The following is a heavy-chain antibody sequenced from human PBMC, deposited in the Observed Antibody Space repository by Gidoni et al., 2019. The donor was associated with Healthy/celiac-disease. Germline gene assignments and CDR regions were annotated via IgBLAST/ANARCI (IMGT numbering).Heavy chain of an antibody. V-gene: IGHV4-30-2*01. Sequence: QLQLQESGSGLVKPSQTLPLTCAASGGAISSGHYYWCWLRQPQGKGVACFGYIYHSGSIYYTPSLKSRVTISVDRSKNQFSLNLISVTAADTAVYYCARVWNWYFDLWGRGTLVTVSS. CDR1: GGAISSGHYY. CDR3: ARVWNWYFDL. J-gene: IGHJ2*01. D-gene: IGHD2-21*01. CDR2: IYHSGSI.